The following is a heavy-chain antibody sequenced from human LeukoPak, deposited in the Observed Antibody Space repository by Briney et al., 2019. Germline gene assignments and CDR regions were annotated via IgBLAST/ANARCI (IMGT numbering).Heavy chain of an antibody. CDR2: IYPGDSDT. Sequence: GESLKISCKGSGYSFTSYWIGWVRQMPGKGLEWMGIIYPGDSDTRYSPSFQGQVTISADKSISTAYLQWSSLKASDTAMYYCARRRYYDSSGYSIQVGYYFDYWGQGTLVTVSS. CDR1: GYSFTSYW. CDR3: ARRRYYDSSGYSIQVGYYFDY. J-gene: IGHJ4*02. V-gene: IGHV5-51*01. D-gene: IGHD3-22*01.